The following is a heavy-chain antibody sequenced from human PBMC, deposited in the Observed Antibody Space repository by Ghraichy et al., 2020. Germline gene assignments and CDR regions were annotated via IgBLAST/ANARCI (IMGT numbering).Heavy chain of an antibody. CDR2: VYTSGST. D-gene: IGHD4-11*01. J-gene: IGHJ4*02. CDR3: SRLKMTTVTTHFDY. Sequence: SETLSLTCTVSGGSINSYYWCWIRQPPGKGLELIGYVYTSGSTNYSPSLKIRVTMSVDTSKNQLSLKLNSVTAADTAVYYCSRLKMTTVTTHFDYWGQGTMVTVSS. CDR1: GGSINSYY. V-gene: IGHV4-4*09.